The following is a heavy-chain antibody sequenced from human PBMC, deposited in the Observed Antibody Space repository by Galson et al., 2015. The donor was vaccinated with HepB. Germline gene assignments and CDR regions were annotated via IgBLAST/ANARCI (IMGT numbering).Heavy chain of an antibody. CDR3: ASSSGWYSDYFDY. J-gene: IGHJ4*02. Sequence: LSLTCAVSGGSISSGGYSWSWIRQPPGKGLEWIGYIYYSGSTYYNPSLKSRVTISVDTSKNQFSLKLSSVTAADTAVYYCASSSGWYSDYFDYWGQGTLVTVSS. D-gene: IGHD6-19*01. CDR1: GGSISSGGYS. CDR2: IYYSGST. V-gene: IGHV4-30-4*07.